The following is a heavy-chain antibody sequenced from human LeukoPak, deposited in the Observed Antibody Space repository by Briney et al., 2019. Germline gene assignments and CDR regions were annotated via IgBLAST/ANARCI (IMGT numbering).Heavy chain of an antibody. D-gene: IGHD6-25*01. Sequence: GGSLRLSCAASGFTFSSYWTSWVRQAPGKGLEWVANIKQDGSEKYYVDSVKGRFTISRDNAKNTLYLQMNSLTAEDTAVYYCARGPPWYFDLWGRGTLVTVSS. V-gene: IGHV3-7*01. CDR1: GFTFSSYW. CDR3: ARGPPWYFDL. J-gene: IGHJ2*01. CDR2: IKQDGSEK.